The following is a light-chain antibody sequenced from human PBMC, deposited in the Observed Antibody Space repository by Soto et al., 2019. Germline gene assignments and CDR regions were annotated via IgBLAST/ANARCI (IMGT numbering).Light chain of an antibody. CDR2: YDS. CDR1: NIGSKS. Sequence: SYELTQPPSVSVAPGKTARITCGGYNIGSKSVHWYQQKPGQAPVLVIYYDSDRPSGIPERFSGSNSGNTATLTISRVEAGDEADYYCQVWDSSSDHVVFGGGTKRTVL. V-gene: IGLV3-21*04. J-gene: IGLJ2*01. CDR3: QVWDSSSDHVV.